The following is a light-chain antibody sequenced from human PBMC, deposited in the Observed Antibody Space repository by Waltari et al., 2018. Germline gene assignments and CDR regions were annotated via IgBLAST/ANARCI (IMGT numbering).Light chain of an antibody. CDR2: NVI. J-gene: IGLJ2*01. CDR1: SSYIRSYNV. CDR3: CSYAGSVV. Sequence: QAALTQPASVSGSPGQSITNSCTGRSSYIRSYNVVSWYQHPPGKAPNLVIYNVINRPSGVSNRFSGSKSGNTASLTISGLQAEDEADYYCCSYAGSVVFGGGTKLTVL. V-gene: IGLV2-23*02.